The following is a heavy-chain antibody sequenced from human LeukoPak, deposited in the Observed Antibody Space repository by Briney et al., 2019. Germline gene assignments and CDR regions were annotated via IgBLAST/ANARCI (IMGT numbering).Heavy chain of an antibody. CDR2: ISYDGSNK. Sequence: PGGSLRLSCAASGFTFSSYAMHWVRQAPGKGLEWVAVISYDGSNKYYADSVKGRFTISRDNSKNTLYLQMNSLRAEDTAVYYCAKDGLGDYDSSGYYEVYFDYWGQGTLVTVSS. CDR1: GFTFSSYA. CDR3: AKDGLGDYDSSGYYEVYFDY. D-gene: IGHD3-22*01. V-gene: IGHV3-30-3*01. J-gene: IGHJ4*02.